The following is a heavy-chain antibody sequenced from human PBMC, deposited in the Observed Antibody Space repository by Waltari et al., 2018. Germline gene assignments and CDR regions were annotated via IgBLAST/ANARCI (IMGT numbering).Heavy chain of an antibody. CDR3: ARGAAAGTDY. Sequence: QVQLQESGPGLVKPSETLSPTCAVSGYSISSGYYWGWIRQPAGKGLEWIGRIYTSGSTNYNPSLKSRVTISVDTSKNQFSLKLSSVTAADTAVYYCARGAAAGTDYWGQGTLVTVSS. D-gene: IGHD6-13*01. V-gene: IGHV4-61*02. J-gene: IGHJ4*02. CDR1: GYSISSGYY. CDR2: IYTSGST.